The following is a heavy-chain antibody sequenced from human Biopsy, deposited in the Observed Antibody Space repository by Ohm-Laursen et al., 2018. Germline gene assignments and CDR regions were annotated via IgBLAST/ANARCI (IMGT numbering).Heavy chain of an antibody. J-gene: IGHJ5*02. CDR1: AGTFNSYV. CDR3: AGGAAKGYPYDH. CDR2: IIPTFDTP. V-gene: IGHV1-69*06. D-gene: IGHD6-13*01. Sequence: AASVKASCKTSAGTFNSYVITWVRQAPGQGLEWMGRIIPTFDTPTYAPDFQGRVTFTADKSTGTATLDLRSLTSEDTAVYYCAGGAAKGYPYDHWGQGTLVTVSS.